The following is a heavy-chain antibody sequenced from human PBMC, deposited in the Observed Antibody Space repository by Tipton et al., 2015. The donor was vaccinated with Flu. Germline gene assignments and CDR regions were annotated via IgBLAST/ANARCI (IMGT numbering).Heavy chain of an antibody. D-gene: IGHD3-3*01. CDR2: INPKTGAT. V-gene: IGHV1-2*02. J-gene: IGHJ6*03. Sequence: QLVQSGAEVKKPGASLRVSCKASGYTFTDYYLHWVRQTPGEGLEWMGWINPKTGATTYAPSLQGRVTMTSDTSISTGYMELTGLRSDDTAIYFCARTINYDFWSGMDVWGKGTTVTVSS. CDR1: GYTFTDYY. CDR3: ARTINYDFWSGMDV.